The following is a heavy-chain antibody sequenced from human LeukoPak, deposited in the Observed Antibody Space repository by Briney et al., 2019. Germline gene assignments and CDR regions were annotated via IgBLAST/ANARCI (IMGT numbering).Heavy chain of an antibody. J-gene: IGHJ2*01. V-gene: IGHV4-59*11. D-gene: IGHD5-24*01. CDR1: GGSITGHY. Sequence: SETLSLTCAVSGGSITGHYWNWIRQTPGMRLEWIGYTSYSRTTIYNSYFKSRVTISVDTSKNQFSLKLSSVTAADTAVYYCARQHVEMATMVWYFDLWGRGTLVTVSS. CDR2: TSYSRTT. CDR3: ARQHVEMATMVWYFDL.